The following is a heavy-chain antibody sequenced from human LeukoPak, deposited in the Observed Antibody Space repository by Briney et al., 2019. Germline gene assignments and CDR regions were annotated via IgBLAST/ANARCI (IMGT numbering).Heavy chain of an antibody. D-gene: IGHD4-11*01. J-gene: IGHJ4*02. CDR2: IFYSGSS. Sequence: SETLSLTCTVSGGSISSGGYYWSWIRQPPGKGLEWIGYIFYSGSSYHNPSLKSRVTISVDTSKNQFSLKLSSVTAADTAVYYCARQKSNTFDYWGQGTLVTVSS. CDR3: ARQKSNTFDY. V-gene: IGHV4-31*03. CDR1: GGSISSGGYY.